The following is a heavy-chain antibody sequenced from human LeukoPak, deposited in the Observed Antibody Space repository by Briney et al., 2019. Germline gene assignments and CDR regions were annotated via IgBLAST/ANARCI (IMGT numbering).Heavy chain of an antibody. CDR1: GDSISSSDYY. V-gene: IGHV4-30-4*01. Sequence: PSQTLSLTCAVSGDSISSSDYYWSWIRQPPGKGLEWIGHISYSGSTFYNPSLKSRLTISVDTSKNQFSLKLSSVTAADTAVYYCARGANYYDSSGYSATFDYWGQGTLVTVSS. CDR3: ARGANYYDSSGYSATFDY. D-gene: IGHD3-22*01. J-gene: IGHJ4*02. CDR2: ISYSGST.